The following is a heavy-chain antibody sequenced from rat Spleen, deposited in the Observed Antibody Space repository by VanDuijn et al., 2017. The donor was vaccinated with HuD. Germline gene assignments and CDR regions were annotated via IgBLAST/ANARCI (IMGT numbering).Heavy chain of an antibody. CDR1: GLXXXNYX. D-gene: IGHD1-6*01. CDR2: ISYDGTAT. V-gene: IGHV5-20*01. J-gene: IGHJ3*01. CDR3: TTYSDYATSPFXY. Sequence: EVQLVESGGGLXXXGXXXKLSCAXXGLXXXNYXXXWVXXAPKXGLEVVASISYDGTATYHRDSEKGRFTLSRDNEKSTLYLQMGSLRTEDTATYYCTTYSDYATSPFXYWGRGALVTVSS.